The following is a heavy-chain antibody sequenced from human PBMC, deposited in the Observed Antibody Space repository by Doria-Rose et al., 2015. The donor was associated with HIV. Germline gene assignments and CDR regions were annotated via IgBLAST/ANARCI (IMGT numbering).Heavy chain of an antibody. CDR2: IGTGGDT. V-gene: IGHV3-13*01. Sequence: VQLQESGGGLVQPGGSLRLFCAASGFTFSSYDMHWVRQATGKGLEWVSAIGTGGDTYYPGSVKGRFTISRENARNSLYLQMNSLRAGDTAVYYCARAFDNWNYDYWGQGTLVTVSS. CDR3: ARAFDNWNYDY. D-gene: IGHD1-20*01. CDR1: GFTFSSYD. J-gene: IGHJ4*02.